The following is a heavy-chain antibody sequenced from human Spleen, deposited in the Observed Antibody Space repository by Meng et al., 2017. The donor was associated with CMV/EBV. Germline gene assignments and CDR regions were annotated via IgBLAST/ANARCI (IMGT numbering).Heavy chain of an antibody. J-gene: IGHJ6*02. D-gene: IGHD1-1*01. CDR2: IGTAGDT. CDR3: ARGKGTGLYYYYGMDV. CDR1: GFTFSSYD. Sequence: GESLKISCAASGFTFSSYDMHWVRQATGKGLEWVSAIGTAGDTYYPGSVKGRFTISRENAKNSLYLQMNSLRAGDTAVYYCARGKGTGLYYYYGMDVWGQGTTVTVSS. V-gene: IGHV3-13*01.